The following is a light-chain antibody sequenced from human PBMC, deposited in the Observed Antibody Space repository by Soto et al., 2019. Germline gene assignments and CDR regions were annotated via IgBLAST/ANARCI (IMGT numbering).Light chain of an antibody. CDR2: YDS. J-gene: IGLJ2*01. CDR1: NIGSKS. V-gene: IGLV3-21*04. CDR3: QVWDSSSDRVV. Sequence: SYELTQPPSVSVAPGKTARITCGGNNIGSKSVHWYQQKPGQAPVLVIYYDSDRPSGIPERFSGSNSGNTDTLTISRVEAGDEADYYCQVWDSSSDRVVFGGGTKLTVL.